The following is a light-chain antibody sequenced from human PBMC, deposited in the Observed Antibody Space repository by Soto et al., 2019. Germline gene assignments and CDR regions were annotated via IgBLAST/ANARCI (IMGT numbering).Light chain of an antibody. J-gene: IGKJ5*01. CDR3: QKYSSVIT. CDR1: QGISNF. Sequence: DIQMTQSPSSLSASVGDRVTITCRASQGISNFLAWYQQKPEKVPKLLISAASTLQSGVPSRFSGSRSGTDFTLTITSLQTEDVATYYCQKYSSVITFGQGTRLEIK. V-gene: IGKV1-27*01. CDR2: AAS.